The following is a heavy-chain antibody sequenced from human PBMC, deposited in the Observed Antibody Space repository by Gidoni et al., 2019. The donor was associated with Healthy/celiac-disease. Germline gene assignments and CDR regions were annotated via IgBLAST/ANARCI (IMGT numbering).Heavy chain of an antibody. CDR2: IYYSGST. CDR3: ARDTVGEEYYDFWSGYAGNYYYGMDV. D-gene: IGHD3-3*01. J-gene: IGHJ6*02. CDR1: GGPISSYY. V-gene: IGHV4-59*01. Sequence: QVQLQESGPGLVKPSETLSLTCTVSGGPISSYYWSWIRQPPGKGLEWIGYIYYSGSTNYNPSLKSRVTISVDTSKNQFSLKLSSVTAADTAVYYCARDTVGEEYYDFWSGYAGNYYYGMDVWGQGTTVTVSS.